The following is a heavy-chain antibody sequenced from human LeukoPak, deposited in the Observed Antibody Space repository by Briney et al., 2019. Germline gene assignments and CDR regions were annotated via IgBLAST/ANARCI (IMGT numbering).Heavy chain of an antibody. Sequence: SETLSLTCAVYGGSFSGYYWSWIRQPPGKGLEWIGEINHSGSTNYNPSLKSRVTISVDTSKNQFSLKLSSVTAADTAVYYCARESGYYDGSGYRRYYFDYWGQGTLVTVSS. J-gene: IGHJ4*02. CDR2: INHSGST. CDR3: ARESGYYDGSGYRRYYFDY. D-gene: IGHD3-22*01. CDR1: GGSFSGYY. V-gene: IGHV4-34*01.